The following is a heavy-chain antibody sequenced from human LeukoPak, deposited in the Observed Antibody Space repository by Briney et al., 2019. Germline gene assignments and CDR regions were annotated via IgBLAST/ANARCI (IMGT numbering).Heavy chain of an antibody. CDR1: GFTFSSYW. D-gene: IGHD3/OR15-3a*01. CDR3: ARVHDLGTIGY. Sequence: GGSLRLSCAASGFTFSSYWMHWVRQAPGKGLVWVSRINSDGGSTSYADSVKGRFTISRDNAKNTLYLQMNSLRAEDTAVYYCARVHDLGTIGYWGQGTLVTVSS. J-gene: IGHJ4*02. CDR2: INSDGGST. V-gene: IGHV3-74*01.